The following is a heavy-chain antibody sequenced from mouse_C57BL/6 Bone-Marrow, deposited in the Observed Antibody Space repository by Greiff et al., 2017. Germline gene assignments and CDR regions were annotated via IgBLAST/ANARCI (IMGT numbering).Heavy chain of an antibody. CDR3: ARGGWLLFLDN. D-gene: IGHD2-3*01. CDR2: IYPGGGYT. Sequence: QVQLKESGAELVRPGTSVKMSCKASGYTFTNYWIGWAKQRPGHGLEWIGDIYPGGGYTNYNEKFKSKATLTVDKSSSTAYMQLSSLTSEDSAVYYCARGGWLLFLDNWGQGTTLTVSS. V-gene: IGHV1-63*01. J-gene: IGHJ2*01. CDR1: GYTFTNYW.